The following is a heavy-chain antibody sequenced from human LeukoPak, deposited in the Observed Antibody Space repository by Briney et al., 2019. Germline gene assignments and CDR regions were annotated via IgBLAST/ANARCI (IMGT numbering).Heavy chain of an antibody. Sequence: ASVKVSCKASGYTFTSYDMHWVRQARGQGLEWMGIIIPSGGSTSYAQKFQGRVTMTRDTSTSTVYMELSSLRSEDTAVYYCASQAYYDILNDYHAFDIWGQGTMVTVSS. V-gene: IGHV1-46*01. J-gene: IGHJ3*02. CDR2: IIPSGGST. CDR3: ASQAYYDILNDYHAFDI. CDR1: GYTFTSYD. D-gene: IGHD3-9*01.